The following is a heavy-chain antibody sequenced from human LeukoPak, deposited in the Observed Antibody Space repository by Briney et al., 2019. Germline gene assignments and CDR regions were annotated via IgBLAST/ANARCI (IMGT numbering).Heavy chain of an antibody. J-gene: IGHJ4*02. D-gene: IGHD2-2*01. CDR1: GYTFTGYY. V-gene: IGHV1-2*02. CDR3: ARAPRGYCSSTNCPDY. CDR2: INPNSGGT. Sequence: ASVKVSCKASGYTFTGYYMHWVRQAPGQGLEWVGWINPNSGGTNYAQKFQGRVTMTRDTSISTAYMELSRLRSDDTAVYYCARAPRGYCSSTNCPDYWGQGTLVTVSS.